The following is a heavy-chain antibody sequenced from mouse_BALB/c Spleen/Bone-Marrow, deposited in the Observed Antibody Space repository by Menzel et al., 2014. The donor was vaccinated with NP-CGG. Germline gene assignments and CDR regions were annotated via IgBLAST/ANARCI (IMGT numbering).Heavy chain of an antibody. CDR2: IWAGGST. CDR1: GFSLTSYG. Sequence: VKVVESGPGLVAPSQSLAITCTVSGFSLTSYGVHWVRQPPGKVLEWLGVIWAGGSTNYNSALMSRLSISKDNSKSQVFLKMNSLQTDDTAMYYCARGSYYEGAMDYWGQGTSGTVSS. CDR3: ARGSYYEGAMDY. D-gene: IGHD1-1*01. J-gene: IGHJ4*01. V-gene: IGHV2-9*02.